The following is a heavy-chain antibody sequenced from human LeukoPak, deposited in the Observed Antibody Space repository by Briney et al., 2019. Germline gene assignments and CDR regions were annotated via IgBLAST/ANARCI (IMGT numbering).Heavy chain of an antibody. CDR2: TNWNGGST. V-gene: IGHV3-20*04. Sequence: GGSLRLSCAASGFTFDDYGMSWVRQAPGKGLEWVSGTNWNGGSTGYADSVKGRFTISRDNAKNSLYLQMNSLRAEDTALYYCARDGAYDSSGYHDYWGQGTLVTVSS. J-gene: IGHJ4*02. CDR1: GFTFDDYG. D-gene: IGHD3-22*01. CDR3: ARDGAYDSSGYHDY.